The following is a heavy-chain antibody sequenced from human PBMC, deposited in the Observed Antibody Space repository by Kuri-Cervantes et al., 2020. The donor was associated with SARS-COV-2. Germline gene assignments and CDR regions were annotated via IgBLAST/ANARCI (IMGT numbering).Heavy chain of an antibody. V-gene: IGHV1-8*03. J-gene: IGHJ5*02. CDR1: GYTFTGYY. CDR3: ARVTCHTPRTFSTSCYSWAWFDP. Sequence: ASVKVSCKASGYTFTGYYMHWVRQAPGQGLEWMGWMNPNSGNTGYAQKFQGRVTITRNTSISTAYMELSSLRSEDTAVYYCARVTCHTPRTFSTSCYSWAWFDPWGQGTLVTVSS. CDR2: MNPNSGNT. D-gene: IGHD2-2*01.